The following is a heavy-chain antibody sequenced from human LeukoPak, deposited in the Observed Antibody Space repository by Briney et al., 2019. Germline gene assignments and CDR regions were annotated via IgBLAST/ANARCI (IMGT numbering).Heavy chain of an antibody. D-gene: IGHD3-10*01. V-gene: IGHV3-30*02. CDR2: IRYDGSNK. CDR1: GFTFSSYG. Sequence: PGGSLRLSCAASGFTFSSYGMHWVRQAPGKGLEWVAFIRYDGSNKYYADSVKGRFTISRDNSKNTLYLQMNSLRAEDTAVYYCAKDTWGSGSYSTDYWGQGTLVTVSS. J-gene: IGHJ4*02. CDR3: AKDTWGSGSYSTDY.